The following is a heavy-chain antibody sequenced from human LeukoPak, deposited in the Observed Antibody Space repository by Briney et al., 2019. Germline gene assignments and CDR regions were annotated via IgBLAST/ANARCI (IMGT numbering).Heavy chain of an antibody. V-gene: IGHV3-64D*09. CDR1: GFTISTYP. CDR2: IFSNADIT. CDR3: VKSPSDGLDV. J-gene: IGHJ6*02. Sequence: GGSLRLSCSASGFTISTYPMHWVRQAPGKGLEYVSTIFSNADITSYAASVKGRFTTSRDDSENTVYLQMSSLRPEDTALYYCVKSPSDGLDVWGQGATVTVSS.